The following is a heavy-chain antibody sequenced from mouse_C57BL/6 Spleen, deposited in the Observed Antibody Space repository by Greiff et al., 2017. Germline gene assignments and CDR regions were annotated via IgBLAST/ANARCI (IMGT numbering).Heavy chain of an antibody. V-gene: IGHV1-15*01. CDR2: IDPETGGT. CDR3: TRRSTVGTFYFDD. D-gene: IGHD1-1*01. J-gene: IGHJ2*01. CDR1: GYTFTDYE. Sequence: QVQLQQSGAELVRPGASVTLSCKASGYTFTDYEMHWVKQTPVHGLEWIGAIDPETGGTAYNQKFKGKAILTADKSSSTAYMELRSLTSEDSAVYYCTRRSTVGTFYFDDWGQGATLTVSS.